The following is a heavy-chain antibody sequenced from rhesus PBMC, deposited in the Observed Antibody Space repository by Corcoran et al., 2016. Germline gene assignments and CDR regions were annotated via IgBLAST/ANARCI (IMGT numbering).Heavy chain of an antibody. CDR3: ARDDINYRAFDF. D-gene: IGHD4-23*01. J-gene: IGHJ3*01. CDR2: IGGSSGST. CDR1: GYSISSDYG. Sequence: QVQLQESGPGLVKPSETLSLTCAGSGYSISSDYGWSWIRQPPGKGLDWIGCIGGSSGSTNYNPSLKSRVTISKDTSKNQFSLRLSSVTAADTAVYYCARDDINYRAFDFWGQGLRVTVSS. V-gene: IGHV4-127*01.